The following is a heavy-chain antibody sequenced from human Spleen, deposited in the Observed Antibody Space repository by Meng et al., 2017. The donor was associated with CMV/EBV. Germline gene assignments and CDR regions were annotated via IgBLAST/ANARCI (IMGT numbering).Heavy chain of an antibody. CDR3: ARGSGGWFDP. V-gene: IGHV4-61*03. D-gene: IGHD3-10*01. CDR1: GGSVSSDSHY. CDR2: IDYSEST. J-gene: IGHJ5*02. Sequence: SETLSLTCTVSGGSVSSDSHYWSWIRQPPGKGLEWIGYIDYSESTNNNPSLKSRVTISVDTSKNHFSLRLRSVTAADTAVYYCARGSGGWFDPWGQGTLVTVSS.